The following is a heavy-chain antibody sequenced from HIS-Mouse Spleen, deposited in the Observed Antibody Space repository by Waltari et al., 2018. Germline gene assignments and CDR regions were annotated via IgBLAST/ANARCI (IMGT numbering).Heavy chain of an antibody. Sequence: QLQLQESGPGLVKPSETLSLTCTVSGGSISSSSYYWGWIRRPPGKGPEWIGGIYYSWRTYYNPSFKMRVTISVDTSKNQFSLKLSSVTAADTAVYYCAREIPYSSSWYDWYFDLWGRGTLVTVSS. CDR3: AREIPYSSSWYDWYFDL. J-gene: IGHJ2*01. D-gene: IGHD6-13*01. V-gene: IGHV4-39*07. CDR2: IYYSWRT. CDR1: GGSISSSSYY.